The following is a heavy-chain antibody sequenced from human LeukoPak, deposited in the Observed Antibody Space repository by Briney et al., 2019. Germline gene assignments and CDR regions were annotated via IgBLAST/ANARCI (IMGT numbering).Heavy chain of an antibody. CDR3: ARDRSWLFDY. CDR2: THYWSKCYN. D-gene: IGHD6-13*01. CDR1: GDILSSSTAA. J-gene: IGHJ4*02. V-gene: IGHV6-1*01. Sequence: SHTLSLTCAISGDILSSSTAATHLIRLSRSRGLQWLERTHYWSKCYNDYAVSVKGRISINPDTSKNQFSLQLNSVSPEDTAVYYCARDRSWLFDYWGQGTLVTVSS.